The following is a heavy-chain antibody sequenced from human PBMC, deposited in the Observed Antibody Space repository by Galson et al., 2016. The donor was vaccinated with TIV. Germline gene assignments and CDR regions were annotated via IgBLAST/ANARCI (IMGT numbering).Heavy chain of an antibody. D-gene: IGHD1-1*01. V-gene: IGHV3-49*03. J-gene: IGHJ3*02. CDR1: GFTFGHYA. CDR2: ITSKTYGATT. CDR3: TRTPMGSTRNAFDI. Sequence: SLRLSCAASGFTFGHYAVNWFRQAPGKGLEWVGFITSKTYGATTEYAASVKGRFTISRDDSRNIAYLQMNSLKTEDTAVYYCTRTPMGSTRNAFDIWGQGTVVTVSS.